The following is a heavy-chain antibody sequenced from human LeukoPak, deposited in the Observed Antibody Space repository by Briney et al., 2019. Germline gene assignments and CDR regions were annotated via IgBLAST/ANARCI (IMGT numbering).Heavy chain of an antibody. CDR1: GDSISFYY. CDR2: IYYSGST. D-gene: IGHD1-26*01. J-gene: IGHJ4*02. Sequence: PSETLSLTCTISGDSISFYYWSWIRQPPGKGLEWIGNIYYSGSTNYNPSLKSRVTISIDTSKNQFSLKLSSVTAADTAVYYCATTTIRLGYWGQGTLVTVSS. V-gene: IGHV4-59*12. CDR3: ATTTIRLGY.